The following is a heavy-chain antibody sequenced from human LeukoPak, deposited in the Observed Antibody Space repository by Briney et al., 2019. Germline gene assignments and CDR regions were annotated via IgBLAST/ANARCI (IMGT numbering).Heavy chain of an antibody. CDR3: ARAQDYDSSGYYD. D-gene: IGHD3-22*01. V-gene: IGHV4-34*01. CDR1: GDSITGYY. J-gene: IGHJ4*02. CDR2: INHSGST. Sequence: SETLSLTCSVSGDSITGYYWGWIRQPPGKGLEWIGEINHSGSTNYNPSLKSRVTISVDTSKNQFSLKLSSVTAADTAVYYCARAQDYDSSGYYDWGQGTLVTVSS.